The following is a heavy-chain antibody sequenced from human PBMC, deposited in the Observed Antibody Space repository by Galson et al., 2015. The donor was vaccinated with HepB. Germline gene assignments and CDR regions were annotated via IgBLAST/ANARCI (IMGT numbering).Heavy chain of an antibody. D-gene: IGHD5-18*01. CDR1: GFTLSNYV. Sequence: SLRLSCAASGFTLSNYVMRWARQAPGRGLEWVSKIGTSDIDTTYADSVKGRFTISRDNSENTVFLQMNSLRAEDTATYYCARGGYRYAMDVWGQGTTVTVSS. V-gene: IGHV3-23*01. J-gene: IGHJ6*02. CDR3: ARGGYRYAMDV. CDR2: IGTSDIDT.